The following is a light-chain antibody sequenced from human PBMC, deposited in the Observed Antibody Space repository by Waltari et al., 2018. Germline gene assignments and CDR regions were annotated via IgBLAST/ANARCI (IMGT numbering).Light chain of an antibody. Sequence: DIQMTQSPSTLSASVGDRVTITCRASENINNWLAWYQQKPGKAPSLLIYKSSSFQTGVPGRFSGSGSGTEFTLTINSLQLDDSATYHCQQYRTFHWTFGQGTKVEIK. CDR1: ENINNW. V-gene: IGKV1-5*03. J-gene: IGKJ1*01. CDR2: KSS. CDR3: QQYRTFHWT.